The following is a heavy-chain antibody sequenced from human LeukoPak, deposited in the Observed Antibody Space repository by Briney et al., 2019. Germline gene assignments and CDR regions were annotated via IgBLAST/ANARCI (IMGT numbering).Heavy chain of an antibody. CDR3: ARGRAVTTYYYYGMDV. CDR2: ISSSSSYI. CDR1: GFTSSSYS. Sequence: GGSLRLSYAASGFTSSSYSMNWVRQAPGKGLEWVSSISSSSSYICYADSVKGRFTISRDNAKNSLYLQMNSLRAEDTAVYYCARGRAVTTYYYYGMDVWGKGTTVTVSS. V-gene: IGHV3-21*01. J-gene: IGHJ6*04. D-gene: IGHD4-17*01.